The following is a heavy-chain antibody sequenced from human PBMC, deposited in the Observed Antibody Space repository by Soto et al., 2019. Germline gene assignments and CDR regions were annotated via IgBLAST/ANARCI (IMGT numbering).Heavy chain of an antibody. Sequence: ASVKVSCKTSGFMFTSSAVQWVRQARGQRLEWIGWLVVGSGNTHYAQHFQERVTLTRDMSTGTAYMELSSLRSEDTAVYYCARGFGTAMVPYGDFDYWGQGTLVTVSS. CDR1: GFMFTSSA. CDR3: ARGFGTAMVPYGDFDY. V-gene: IGHV1-58*01. D-gene: IGHD5-18*01. J-gene: IGHJ4*02. CDR2: LVVGSGNT.